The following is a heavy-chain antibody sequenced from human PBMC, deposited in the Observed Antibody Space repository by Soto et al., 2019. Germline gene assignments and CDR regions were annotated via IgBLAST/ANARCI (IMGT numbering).Heavy chain of an antibody. CDR3: AREDCSSTSCYISPGRYYYYYGMDV. Sequence: ASVKVSCKASGYTFTSYGISWVRQAPGQGLEWMGWISAYNGSTNYAQKLQGRVTMTTDTSTSTAYMELRSLRSDHTAVYYCAREDCSSTSCYISPGRYYYYYGMDVSGQGTTVTVSS. CDR1: GYTFTSYG. CDR2: ISAYNGST. V-gene: IGHV1-18*04. J-gene: IGHJ6*02. D-gene: IGHD2-2*02.